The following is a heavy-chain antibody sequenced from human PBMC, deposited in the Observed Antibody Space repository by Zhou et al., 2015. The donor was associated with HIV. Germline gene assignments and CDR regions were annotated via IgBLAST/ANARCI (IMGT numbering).Heavy chain of an antibody. CDR3: AREIPGIAGRSYGMDV. CDR2: LTPMFGTA. V-gene: IGHV1-69*06. D-gene: IGHD1-26*01. CDR1: GAPFNTFA. Sequence: QVQLVQSGAELRKPGSSVKVSCKTSGAPFNTFALNWVRQAPGQGPEWMGTLTPMFGTADYARKFRGRVTMTADMSTKTGYMELNGLRYEDTAVYYCAREIPGIAGRSYGMDVWGQGTTVTVSS. J-gene: IGHJ6*02.